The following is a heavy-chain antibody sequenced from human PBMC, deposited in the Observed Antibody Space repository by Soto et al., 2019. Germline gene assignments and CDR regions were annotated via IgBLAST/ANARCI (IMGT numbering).Heavy chain of an antibody. D-gene: IGHD2-2*01. CDR3: AKGGDGYGSTTSCLFLFDY. CDR2: ISGSGDAT. Sequence: EVQLLESGGGLVQTGGSLRLSCAASGFTFSTYAMSWVRQAPGKGLEWVSTISGSGDATFYADSVKGRFAIFRDNSRTMFYLQMNSLRAEHTAVYCGAKGGDGYGSTTSCLFLFDYWGPGTLATVSS. CDR1: GFTFSTYA. J-gene: IGHJ4*02. V-gene: IGHV3-23*01.